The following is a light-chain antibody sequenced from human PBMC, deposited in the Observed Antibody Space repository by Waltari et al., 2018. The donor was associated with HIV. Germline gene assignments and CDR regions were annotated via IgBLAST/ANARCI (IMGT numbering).Light chain of an antibody. V-gene: IGLV3-21*02. Sequence: SYVLTQPPSVSVAPGQPARITCGGNNIGSKSVHWYQQKPGQAPVLVVYDDSDQPSGIPERVPGSNAGKTATLTISRVEAGDEADYYCQVWDSSSDHVVFGGGTKLTVL. CDR2: DDS. CDR1: NIGSKS. J-gene: IGLJ2*01. CDR3: QVWDSSSDHVV.